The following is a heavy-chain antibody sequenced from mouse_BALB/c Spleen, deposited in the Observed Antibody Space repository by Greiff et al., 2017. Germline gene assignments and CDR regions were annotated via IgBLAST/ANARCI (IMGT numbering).Heavy chain of an antibody. CDR1: GYTFASYW. Sequence: VHVKQSGAELVKPGASVKMSCKASGYTFASYWMHWVKQRPEQGLEWIGRIDPANGNTKYDPKFQGKATITADTSSNTAYLQLSSLTSEDTAVYYCARKRDFDYWGQGTTLTVSS. CDR3: ARKRDFDY. V-gene: IGHV14-3*02. CDR2: IDPANGNT. J-gene: IGHJ2*01.